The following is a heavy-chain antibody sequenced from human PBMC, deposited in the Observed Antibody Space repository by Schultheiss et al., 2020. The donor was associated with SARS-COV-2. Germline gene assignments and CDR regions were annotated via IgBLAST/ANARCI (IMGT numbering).Heavy chain of an antibody. CDR2: IYYSGST. CDR3: ASTVYYDILTGWSVNYYYYMDV. Sequence: SETLSLTCTVSGGSISSSSYYWGWIRQPPGKGLEWIGSIYYSGSTYYNPSLKSRVTISVDTSKNQFSLKLSSVTAADTAVYYCASTVYYDILTGWSVNYYYYMDVWGKGTTVTVSS. J-gene: IGHJ6*03. CDR1: GGSISSSSYY. V-gene: IGHV4-39*01. D-gene: IGHD3-9*01.